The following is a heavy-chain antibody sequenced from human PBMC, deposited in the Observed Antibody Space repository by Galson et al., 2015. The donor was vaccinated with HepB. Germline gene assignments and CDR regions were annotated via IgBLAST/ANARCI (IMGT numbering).Heavy chain of an antibody. CDR1: GYTFTSYY. D-gene: IGHD3-9*01. V-gene: IGHV1-46*03. CDR2: INPSGGST. CDR3: ARGSQIPHLTGPNYFDY. Sequence: SVKVSCKASGYTFTSYYMHWVRQAPGQGLEWMGIINPSGGSTSYAQKFQGRVTMTRDTSTSTVYMELSSLRSEDTAVYYCARGSQIPHLTGPNYFDYWGQGTLVTVSS. J-gene: IGHJ4*02.